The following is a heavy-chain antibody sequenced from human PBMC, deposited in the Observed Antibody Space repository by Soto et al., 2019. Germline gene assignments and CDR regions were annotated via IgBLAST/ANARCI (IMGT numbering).Heavy chain of an antibody. CDR3: ARRDFGDPNWFDP. CDR1: GGSISSGGYY. CDR2: IYYSGST. J-gene: IGHJ5*02. Sequence: QVQLQESGPGLVKPSQTLSLTCTVSGGSISSGGYYWSWIRQHPGKGLEWIGYIYYSGSTYYNPSPQGRVNITGDTSKNQVSLKLSSVTAGGTAGYYCARRDFGDPNWFDPWGQGTLVTVSS. D-gene: IGHD4-17*01. V-gene: IGHV4-31*03.